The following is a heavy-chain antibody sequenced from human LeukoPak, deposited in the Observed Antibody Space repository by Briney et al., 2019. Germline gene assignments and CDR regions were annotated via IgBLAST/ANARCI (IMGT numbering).Heavy chain of an antibody. CDR3: ARDLEPERTYYDFWRGYYMGY. D-gene: IGHD3-3*01. CDR1: GYTFTGYC. CDR2: INPNSGGT. J-gene: IGHJ4*02. V-gene: IGHV1-2*06. Sequence: ASVKVSCKASGYTFTGYCMHWVRQAPGQGLEWMGRINPNSGGTNYAQKFQGRVTMTRDTSISTAYMELSRLRSDDTAVYYCARDLEPERTYYDFWRGYYMGYWGQGTLVTVSS.